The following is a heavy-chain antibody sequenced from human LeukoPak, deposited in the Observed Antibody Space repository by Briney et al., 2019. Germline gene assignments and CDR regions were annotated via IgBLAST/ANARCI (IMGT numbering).Heavy chain of an antibody. J-gene: IGHJ5*02. Sequence: SQTLSLTCAVSGGSITSGGYSWSWIRQPPGKGLEFIGYIYHSGNTYYNPSLKSRLTISADRSENQLSLKLTSVTAADTAVYYCAKMSSSSNWFDPWGQGTLVTVSS. CDR2: IYHSGNT. CDR1: GGSITSGGYS. V-gene: IGHV4-30-2*01. D-gene: IGHD6-6*01. CDR3: AKMSSSSNWFDP.